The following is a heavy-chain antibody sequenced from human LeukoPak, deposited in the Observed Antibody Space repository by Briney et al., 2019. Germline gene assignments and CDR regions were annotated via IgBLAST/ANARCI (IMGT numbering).Heavy chain of an antibody. Sequence: GGSLRLSCAASGLTFDDYAMHWVRQAPGKGLEWVSGISWNSGSIGYADSVKGRFTISRDNAKNSLYLQMNSLRAEDTALYYCAKVHGDYYAFDIWGQGTMVTVSS. V-gene: IGHV3-9*01. CDR1: GLTFDDYA. CDR2: ISWNSGSI. CDR3: AKVHGDYYAFDI. J-gene: IGHJ3*02. D-gene: IGHD4-17*01.